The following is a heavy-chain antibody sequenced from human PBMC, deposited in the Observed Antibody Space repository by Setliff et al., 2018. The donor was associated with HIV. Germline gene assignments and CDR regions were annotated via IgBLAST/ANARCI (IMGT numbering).Heavy chain of an antibody. J-gene: IGHJ5*02. CDR1: GGSISMYY. V-gene: IGHV4-4*07. Sequence: WETLSLTCTVSGGSISMYYWGWIRQPAGKGLEWIGRIYTSGSTNYNPSLKSRVTMSVDTSKNQFSLKLSSVTVADTSVYYCARGLQVWADRLDPWGQGTQVTVSS. CDR3: ARGLQVWADRLDP. D-gene: IGHD3-16*01. CDR2: IYTSGST.